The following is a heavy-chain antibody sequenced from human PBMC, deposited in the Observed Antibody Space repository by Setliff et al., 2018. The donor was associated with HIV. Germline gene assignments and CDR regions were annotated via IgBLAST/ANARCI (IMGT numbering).Heavy chain of an antibody. Sequence: PLETLSLTCTVSGGSISNYYWSWIRQPPGKGLEWIGYIYFTGNTNYNPSLKSRVTVSVDTPENQFSLKLSSVTAADTAVYYCARTMGVTYFDYWGQGTLVTVSS. CDR1: GGSISNYY. V-gene: IGHV4-4*08. CDR2: IYFTGNT. CDR3: ARTMGVTYFDY. D-gene: IGHD1-26*01. J-gene: IGHJ4*02.